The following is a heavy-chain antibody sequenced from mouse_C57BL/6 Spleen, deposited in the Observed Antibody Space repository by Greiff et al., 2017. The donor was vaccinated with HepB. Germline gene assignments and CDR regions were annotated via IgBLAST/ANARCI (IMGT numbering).Heavy chain of an antibody. CDR1: GYAFSSSW. V-gene: IGHV1-82*01. Sequence: VQLQQSEPELVKPGASVKISCKASGYAFSSSWMNWVKQRPGKGLEWIGRIYPGDGDTNYNGKFKGKATLTADKSSSTAYMQLSSLTSEDSAVYFCARITTDAMDYWGQGTSVTVSS. J-gene: IGHJ4*01. CDR3: ARITTDAMDY. CDR2: IYPGDGDT. D-gene: IGHD1-1*01.